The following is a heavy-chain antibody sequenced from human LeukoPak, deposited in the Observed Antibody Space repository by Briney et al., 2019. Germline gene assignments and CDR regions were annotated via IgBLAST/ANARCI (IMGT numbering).Heavy chain of an antibody. CDR3: AKDLVTDLWAFDI. J-gene: IGHJ3*02. V-gene: IGHV3-30*18. CDR2: ISYDGSNK. CDR1: GFTFSSYG. D-gene: IGHD1-14*01. Sequence: GGSLRLSCAASGFTFSSYGMHWVRQAPGKGLEWVAAISYDGSNKYYADSVKGRFTISRDNSKNTLYLQMNSLRAEDTAVYYCAKDLVTDLWAFDIWGQGTMVTVSS.